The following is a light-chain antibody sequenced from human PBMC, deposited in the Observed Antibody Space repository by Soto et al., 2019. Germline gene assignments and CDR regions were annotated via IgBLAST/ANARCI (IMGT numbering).Light chain of an antibody. Sequence: QSALTQPRSVSGSPGQSVTISCTGTSSDVGGYNYVSWFQQHPGKAPKLMIYEVSKRPSGVPNRFSGSKSGTTASLTTSGLQAEDEADYYCCSYTGSYTFEVFGTGTKVTVL. J-gene: IGLJ1*01. V-gene: IGLV2-11*01. CDR2: EVS. CDR3: CSYTGSYTFEV. CDR1: SSDVGGYNY.